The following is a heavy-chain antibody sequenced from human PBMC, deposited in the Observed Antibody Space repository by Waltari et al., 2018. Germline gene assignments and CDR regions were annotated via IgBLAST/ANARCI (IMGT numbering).Heavy chain of an antibody. CDR3: ARERSVASDY. D-gene: IGHD6-19*01. CDR2: IRSDGSIT. Sequence: EVQLVESGGGLVQTGGSLRLSCAACGFTFSNFRMLWVRQAPGKGLLWVSRIRSDGSITTYADSVKCRFTISRDNAKNTLYLQMNSLRTEDTAVYYCARERSVASDYWGQGTLVTVSS. CDR1: GFTFSNFR. V-gene: IGHV3-74*01. J-gene: IGHJ4*02.